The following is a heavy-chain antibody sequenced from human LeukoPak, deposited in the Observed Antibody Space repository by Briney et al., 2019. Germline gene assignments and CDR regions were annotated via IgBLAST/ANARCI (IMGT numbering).Heavy chain of an antibody. CDR3: ARGIYGVYYFDY. CDR2: INHSGAT. D-gene: IGHD4-17*01. CDR1: GGSLSGYY. Sequence: SETLSLTCAVYGGSLSGYYWSWIRQPPGKGLEWIGQINHSGATNYNPSLKSRVTIAVDTSKNQFSLRLSSVTAADTAMYYCARGIYGVYYFDYWGQGALVTVSS. V-gene: IGHV4-34*01. J-gene: IGHJ4*02.